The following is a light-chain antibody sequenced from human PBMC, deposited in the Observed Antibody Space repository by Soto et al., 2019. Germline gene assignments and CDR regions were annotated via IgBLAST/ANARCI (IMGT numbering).Light chain of an antibody. V-gene: IGKV1-12*01. CDR1: QDIGSR. Sequence: DIQMTQSPSSLSASVGDRVNISCRASQDIGSRLAGYQQKPGKAPTILIYAAASLHSGVPSRFSATFSGTDFTLTINSLQPEDLATYFCQQGNSFPLTFGPGTKVDIK. J-gene: IGKJ3*01. CDR3: QQGNSFPLT. CDR2: AAA.